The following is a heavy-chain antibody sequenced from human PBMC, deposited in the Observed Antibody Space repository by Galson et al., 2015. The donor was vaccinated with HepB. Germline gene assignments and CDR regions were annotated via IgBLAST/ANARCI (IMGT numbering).Heavy chain of an antibody. V-gene: IGHV5-51*01. D-gene: IGHD3-3*01. CDR1: GYSFTSYW. Sequence: QSGAEVKKPGESLKISCKGSGYSFTSYWIGWVRQMPGKGLEWMGIIYPGDSDTRYSPSFQGQVTISADKSISTAYLQWSSLKASDTAMYYCARPSPTMFGGDAFDIWGQGTMVTVSS. CDR2: IYPGDSDT. J-gene: IGHJ3*02. CDR3: ARPSPTMFGGDAFDI.